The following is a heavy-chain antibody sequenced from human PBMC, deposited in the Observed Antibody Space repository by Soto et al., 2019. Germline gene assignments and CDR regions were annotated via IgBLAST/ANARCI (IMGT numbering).Heavy chain of an antibody. J-gene: IGHJ6*03. V-gene: IGHV3-23*01. CDR3: AKAEQVSGADNWNYDDYYYYMDV. D-gene: IGHD1-7*01. CDR1: GFTFSRYA. Sequence: GGSLRLSCAASGFTFSRYAMSWVRQAPGKRLEWVSAFSGSGGSTYYADSVKGRFTISRDNSKNTLYLQMNSLRAEDTAVYYCAKAEQVSGADNWNYDDYYYYMDVWGKGTTVTVSS. CDR2: FSGSGGST.